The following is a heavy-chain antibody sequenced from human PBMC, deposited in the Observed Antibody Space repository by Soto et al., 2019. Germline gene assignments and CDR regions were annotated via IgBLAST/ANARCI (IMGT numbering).Heavy chain of an antibody. CDR2: INPNSGGT. CDR1: GYTFTGYY. CDR3: ARDRGIAAAVDAFDI. Sequence: ASVKVSCKASGYTFTGYYMHWVRQAPGQGLEWMGWINPNSGGTNYAQKFQGWVTMTRDMSISTAYMELSRLRSDDTAVYYCARDRGIAAAVDAFDIWGQGTMVTVSS. J-gene: IGHJ3*02. D-gene: IGHD6-13*01. V-gene: IGHV1-2*04.